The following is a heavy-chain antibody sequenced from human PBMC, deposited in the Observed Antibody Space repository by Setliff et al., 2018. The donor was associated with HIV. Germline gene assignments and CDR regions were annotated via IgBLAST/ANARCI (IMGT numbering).Heavy chain of an antibody. CDR2: VKQDGTET. Sequence: PGGSLRLSCAASGFRFRSYWMSWVRQAPGKGLESVANVKQDGTETLYVDSVKGRFTISRDNANNLVYLQMNSLRVEDTAVYFCARDQLRIPERWDFDFWGQGTLVTVSS. D-gene: IGHD1-26*01. V-gene: IGHV3-7*01. J-gene: IGHJ4*02. CDR3: ARDQLRIPERWDFDF. CDR1: GFRFRSYW.